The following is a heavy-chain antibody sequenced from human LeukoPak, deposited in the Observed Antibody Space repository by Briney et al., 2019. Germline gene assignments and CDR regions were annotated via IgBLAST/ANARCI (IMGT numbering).Heavy chain of an antibody. Sequence: SETLSLTCTVSGGSISSGSYYWSWIRQPPGKGLEWIGEINHSGSTNYNPSLKSRVTISVDTSENQFSLKLSSVTAADTAVYYCARNVLRYFDWSPRVSYLDYWGQGTLVTVSS. CDR1: GGSISSGSYY. V-gene: IGHV4-39*07. CDR2: INHSGST. CDR3: ARNVLRYFDWSPRVSYLDY. J-gene: IGHJ4*02. D-gene: IGHD3-9*01.